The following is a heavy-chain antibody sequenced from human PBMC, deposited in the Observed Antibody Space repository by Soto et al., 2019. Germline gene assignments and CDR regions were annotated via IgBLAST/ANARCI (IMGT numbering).Heavy chain of an antibody. Sequence: PSETLSLTCTVSGGSISSTPYYWGWIRQPPGKGLEWIGYIYYNGSTYYNPSLKSRVTISVDTSKNQFSLKLSSVTAADTAVYYCARDRRSVVGLWGQGTLVTVSS. CDR1: GGSISSTPYY. CDR3: ARDRRSVVGL. J-gene: IGHJ4*02. CDR2: IYYNGST. V-gene: IGHV4-31*03. D-gene: IGHD3-22*01.